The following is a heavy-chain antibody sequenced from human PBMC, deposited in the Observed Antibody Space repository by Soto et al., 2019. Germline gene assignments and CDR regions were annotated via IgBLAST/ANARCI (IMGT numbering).Heavy chain of an antibody. J-gene: IGHJ4*02. Sequence: SETLSLTCTVSGGSISSGGYYWSWIRQHPGKGLEWIGYIYYSGSTNYNPSLKSRVTISVDTSKNQFSLKLSSVTAADTAVYYCARNMYYYDSSGYSYYFDFWGQGTLVTVS. V-gene: IGHV4-61*08. CDR2: IYYSGST. CDR1: GGSISSGGYY. D-gene: IGHD3-22*01. CDR3: ARNMYYYDSSGYSYYFDF.